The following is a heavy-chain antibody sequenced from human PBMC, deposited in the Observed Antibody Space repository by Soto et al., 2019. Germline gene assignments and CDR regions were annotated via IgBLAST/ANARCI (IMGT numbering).Heavy chain of an antibody. CDR1: GFTFSNYA. V-gene: IGHV3-23*01. D-gene: IGHD2-2*01. Sequence: EVKVLESGGGLVQPGGSLRLSCAASGFTFSNYAMSWVRQAPEKGLEWVSGITNSGGGTYYADSVKGRFTISRDNSKNTFYLQMNSLRAEDTAVYYCAISPCRTSVRMDVWGQGTTVTVSS. J-gene: IGHJ6*02. CDR2: ITNSGGGT. CDR3: AISPCRTSVRMDV.